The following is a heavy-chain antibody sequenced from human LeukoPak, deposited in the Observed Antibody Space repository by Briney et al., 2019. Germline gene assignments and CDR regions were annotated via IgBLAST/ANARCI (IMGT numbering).Heavy chain of an antibody. V-gene: IGHV1-69*13. CDR3: ARDYSSGWDPSD. CDR1: GGTFSSYA. J-gene: IGHJ4*02. Sequence: SVKVSFKASGGTFSSYAISWVRQAPGQGLEWMGGIIPIFNTANYAQKLQGRVTITAVESTSTAYMELSSVRSEDTAVYYCARDYSSGWDPSDWGQGTLVTVSS. D-gene: IGHD6-19*01. CDR2: IIPIFNTA.